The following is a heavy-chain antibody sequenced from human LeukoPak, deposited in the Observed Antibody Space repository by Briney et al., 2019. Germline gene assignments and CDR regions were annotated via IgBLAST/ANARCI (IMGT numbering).Heavy chain of an antibody. CDR2: IRYDGSNE. D-gene: IGHD6-6*01. CDR3: AKDQAHFIAARTFDY. CDR1: GFTFSSYG. J-gene: IGHJ4*02. V-gene: IGHV3-30*02. Sequence: GGSLRLSCAASGFTFSSYGMHWVRQAPGKGLEWVAFIRYDGSNEYYADSVKGRFTISRDNSKNTLYLQMNSLRAEDTAVYYCAKDQAHFIAARTFDYWGQGTLVTVSS.